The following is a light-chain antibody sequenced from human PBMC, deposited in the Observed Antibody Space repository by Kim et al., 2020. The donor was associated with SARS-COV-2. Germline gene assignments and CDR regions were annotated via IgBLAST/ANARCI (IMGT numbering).Light chain of an antibody. V-gene: IGLV2-8*01. Sequence: QSALTQPPSASGSPGQSVTISCTGTSSDVGGFNYVSWYQQHPGKAPRLMIYEVTKRPSGVPDRFSGSKSGNTASLTVSGLQPEDEADYYCNSYADTNRYAFRSRTKVTVL. CDR3: NSYADTNRYA. CDR1: SSDVGGFNY. CDR2: EVT. J-gene: IGLJ1*01.